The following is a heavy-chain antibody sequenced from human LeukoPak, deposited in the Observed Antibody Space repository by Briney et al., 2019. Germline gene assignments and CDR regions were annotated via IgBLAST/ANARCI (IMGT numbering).Heavy chain of an antibody. J-gene: IGHJ3*02. CDR3: ARVSRYYDFWSGYYSGSGDAFDI. D-gene: IGHD3-3*01. V-gene: IGHV3-30*02. CDR1: GFTFSSYG. Sequence: GGSLRLSCAASGFTFSSYGMHWVRQAPGKGLEWVAFIRYDGSNKYYADSVKGRFTISRDNSKNTLYLQMNSLRAEDTAVYYCARVSRYYDFWSGYYSGSGDAFDIWGQGTMVTVSS. CDR2: IRYDGSNK.